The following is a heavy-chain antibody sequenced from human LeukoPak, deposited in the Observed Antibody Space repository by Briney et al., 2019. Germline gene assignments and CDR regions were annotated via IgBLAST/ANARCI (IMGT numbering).Heavy chain of an antibody. J-gene: IGHJ4*02. CDR3: AGTTDYSSFLAF. Sequence: SQTLSLTCAVSGDSVSSSSAVWNWIRQSPSRGLEWLGRTYYRSKWHNEYAESVKSRISITSDTSQNQFSLQLSSVTPEDTADYYCAGTTDYSSFLAFWGQGTLATVSS. CDR2: TYYRSKWHN. CDR1: GDSVSSSSAV. V-gene: IGHV6-1*01. D-gene: IGHD4-11*01.